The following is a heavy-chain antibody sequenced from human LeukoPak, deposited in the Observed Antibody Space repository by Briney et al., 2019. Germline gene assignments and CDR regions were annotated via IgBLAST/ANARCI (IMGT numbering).Heavy chain of an antibody. J-gene: IGHJ3*02. CDR1: GYTFTSYD. CDR3: ARANGLGSDSPIDAFDI. Sequence: GASVKVSCKASGYTFTSYDINWVRQATGQGLEWMGWMNPNSGNTGYAQKFQGRVTMTRNTSISTAYMELSSLRSEDTAVYYCARANGLGSDSPIDAFDIWGQGTMVTVSS. V-gene: IGHV1-8*01. D-gene: IGHD3-10*01. CDR2: MNPNSGNT.